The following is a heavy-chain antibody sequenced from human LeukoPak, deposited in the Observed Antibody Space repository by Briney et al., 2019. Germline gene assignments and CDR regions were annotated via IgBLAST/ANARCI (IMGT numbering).Heavy chain of an antibody. Sequence: GGSLRLSCAASGFTFSTYWMTWVRQAPGKGLEWVANINQDGGEKHYVDSVKGRFTISTDNAKNSLYLQMNSLRADDTAVYYCARDRAGGSGSYSDYWGQGTLVTLSS. J-gene: IGHJ4*02. CDR3: ARDRAGGSGSYSDY. V-gene: IGHV3-7*01. CDR1: GFTFSTYW. CDR2: INQDGGEK. D-gene: IGHD1-26*01.